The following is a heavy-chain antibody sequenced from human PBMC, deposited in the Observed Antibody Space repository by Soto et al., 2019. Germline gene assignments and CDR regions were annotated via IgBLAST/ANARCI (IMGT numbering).Heavy chain of an antibody. CDR1: GFTFSEYA. CDR3: ARGDRGGSGSPASYYFSGLDV. V-gene: IGHV3-23*01. D-gene: IGHD3-22*01. CDR2: VSANGDIT. Sequence: EVNVLESGGDLVQPGGSLRLSCVASGFTFSEYAMTWVRQAPGKGLDWVSSVSANGDITYYADSVKGRFTISRDTSNNTLLLQMTSLRAEDTALYYCARGDRGGSGSPASYYFSGLDVWGQGTTVIVSS. J-gene: IGHJ6*02.